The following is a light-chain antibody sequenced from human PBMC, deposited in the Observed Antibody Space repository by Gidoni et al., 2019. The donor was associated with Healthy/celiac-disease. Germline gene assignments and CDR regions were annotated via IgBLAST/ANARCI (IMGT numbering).Light chain of an antibody. J-gene: IGKJ4*01. V-gene: IGKV1-33*01. CDR3: QQYDNLPLT. CDR2: DAS. CDR1: QDISNY. Sequence: DIQMTQSPPSLSASVGDRFTITCQASQDISNYLNWYQQKPGKAPKLLIYDASNLETGVPSRFSGSGSGTDFTFTISSLQPEDIATYYCQQYDNLPLTFGGGTKVEIK.